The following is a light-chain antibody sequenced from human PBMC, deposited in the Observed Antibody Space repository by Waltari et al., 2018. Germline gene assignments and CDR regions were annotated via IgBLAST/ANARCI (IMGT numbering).Light chain of an antibody. Sequence: QSALTPPASVSGSPGQSITISCTGTIYDVGGYNYDSWYQQHPGNASQLLLYDVATRPSGVSDRFAASKSGNTASLTISGLQAEDEADYYCCSHRSGNTLGVFGGG. J-gene: IGLJ2*01. CDR1: IYDVGGYNY. CDR2: DVA. CDR3: CSHRSGNTLGV. V-gene: IGLV2-14*03.